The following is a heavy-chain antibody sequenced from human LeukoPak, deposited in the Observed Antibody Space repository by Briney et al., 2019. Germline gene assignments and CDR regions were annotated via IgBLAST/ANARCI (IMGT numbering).Heavy chain of an antibody. CDR1: GFTFSSHG. CDR2: IWNDGGNT. V-gene: IGHV3-33*01. D-gene: IGHD5-12*01. Sequence: GGSLRLSCAASGFTFSSHGRHWVRQAPGKGLEWVAVIWNDGGNTYHADSVKGRFTISRDNAKNSLYLQMNSLRAEDTAVYYCARAKSYDLMEDYWGQGTLVTVSS. J-gene: IGHJ4*02. CDR3: ARAKSYDLMEDY.